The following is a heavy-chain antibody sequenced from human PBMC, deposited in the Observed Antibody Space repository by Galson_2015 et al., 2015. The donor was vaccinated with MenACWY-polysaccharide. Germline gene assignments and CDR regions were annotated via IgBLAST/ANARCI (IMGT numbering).Heavy chain of an antibody. D-gene: IGHD1-26*01. CDR3: ARVEKYSGSYYILH. V-gene: IGHV4-38-2*01. Sequence: ETLSLTCAVSDYSLRSGYFWGWIRQPPGKGLEWIASIFHSGTTYYNPSLRSRVTVAVDTSQGQFSLKLGFVTAADTAVYYCARVEKYSGSYYILHWGQGTLVTVSS. CDR1: DYSLRSGYF. CDR2: IFHSGTT. J-gene: IGHJ4*02.